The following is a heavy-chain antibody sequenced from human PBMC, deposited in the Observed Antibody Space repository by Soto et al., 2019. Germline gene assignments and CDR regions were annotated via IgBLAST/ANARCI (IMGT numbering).Heavy chain of an antibody. Sequence: ASVKVSCKVSGHTLTELSMHWVRQAPEKGPEWMGDFDPEDGERINAQKSQGRVTMTKDTSTGTAYMELSSLRSDDTAVYYCARVRPARDLWLDVFDIWGQGTMVTVSS. CDR1: GHTLTELS. J-gene: IGHJ3*02. CDR2: FDPEDGER. D-gene: IGHD2-2*01. CDR3: ARVRPARDLWLDVFDI. V-gene: IGHV1-24*01.